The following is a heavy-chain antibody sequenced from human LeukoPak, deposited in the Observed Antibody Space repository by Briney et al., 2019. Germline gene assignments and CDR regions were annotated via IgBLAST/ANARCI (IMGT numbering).Heavy chain of an antibody. CDR2: IHTSWTT. Sequence: SETLPVPCLASRAPLTRSFRSFLRQPAGKGLEWIGRIHTSWTTYYNPSLKSRITMSVDTSRNQFSLRLTSVPSADTAEYYCARGDYSDAGGRNWFDPWGQGTLVTVSS. CDR3: ARGDYSDAGGRNWFDP. V-gene: IGHV4-4*07. D-gene: IGHD2-15*01. CDR1: RAPLTRSF. J-gene: IGHJ5*02.